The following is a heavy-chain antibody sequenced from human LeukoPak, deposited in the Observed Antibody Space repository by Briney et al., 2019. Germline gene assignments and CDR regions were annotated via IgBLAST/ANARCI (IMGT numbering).Heavy chain of an antibody. J-gene: IGHJ4*02. CDR1: GGTFSSYA. Sequence: ASVKVSCKASGGTFSSYAISWVRQAPGQGLEWMGGIIPIFGTANYAQKFQGRVTITADESTSTAYMELSSLRSEDTAVYYCARGAVRNYYGSGPGWGQGTLVTVSS. CDR2: IIPIFGTA. D-gene: IGHD3-10*01. CDR3: ARGAVRNYYGSGPG. V-gene: IGHV1-69*01.